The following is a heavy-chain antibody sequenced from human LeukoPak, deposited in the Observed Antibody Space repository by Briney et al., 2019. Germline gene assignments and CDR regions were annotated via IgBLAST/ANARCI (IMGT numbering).Heavy chain of an antibody. D-gene: IGHD4-11*01. J-gene: IGHJ6*03. Sequence: SETLSLTCTVSGGSISSSSYYWGWIRQPPGKGLEWIGSIYYSGSTYYNPSLKSRVTISVDTSKNQFSLKLSSVTAADTAVYYCARHDTVAALDYYVDVWGKGTTVTVSS. CDR2: IYYSGST. CDR3: ARHDTVAALDYYVDV. CDR1: GGSISSSSYY. V-gene: IGHV4-39*01.